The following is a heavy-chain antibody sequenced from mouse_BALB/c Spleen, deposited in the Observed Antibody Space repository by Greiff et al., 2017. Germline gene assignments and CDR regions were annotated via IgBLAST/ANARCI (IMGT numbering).Heavy chain of an antibody. CDR3: ARKCDDGYVDY. J-gene: IGHJ2*01. D-gene: IGHD2-3*01. Sequence: VKLQESGPGLVQPSQSLSITCTVSGFSLTSYGVNWVRQSPGKGLEWMGVIGSGGSTDYNAAFISRLSISKDQSKSQVFFKMNSLQANDTSIDYGARKCDDGYVDYWGQGTTLTVSS. CDR2: IGSGGST. CDR1: GFSLTSYG. V-gene: IGHV2-2*02.